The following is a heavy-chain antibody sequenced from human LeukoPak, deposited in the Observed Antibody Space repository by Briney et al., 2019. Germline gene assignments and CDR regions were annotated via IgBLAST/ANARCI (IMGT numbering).Heavy chain of an antibody. J-gene: IGHJ4*02. CDR3: ARGLMMAVAGRGEFHY. Sequence: SETLSLTRTVSGGSISSYYWSWIRRPPGKGLEWIGYIYYSGSTNYNPSLKSRVTISVDTSKNQFSLKPSSVTAADTAVYYCARGLMMAVAGRGEFHYWGQGTLVTVSS. V-gene: IGHV4-59*01. CDR2: IYYSGST. CDR1: GGSISSYY. D-gene: IGHD6-13*01.